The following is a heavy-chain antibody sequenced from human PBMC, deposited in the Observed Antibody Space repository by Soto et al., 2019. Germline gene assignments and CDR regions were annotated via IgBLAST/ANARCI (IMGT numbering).Heavy chain of an antibody. CDR1: SGSLSDHY. CDR2: IHPSGST. Sequence: PSETLSLTCSVFSGSLSDHYWTWVRQSPGKGLEWIGEIHPSGSTDSSASLKSRVTLSLDTSTSTAYMELSSLRSEDTAVYYCARGHHPKSFGVVIILEEYYYYGMDVWGQGTTVTVSS. CDR3: ARGHHPKSFGVVIILEEYYYYGMDV. J-gene: IGHJ6*02. V-gene: IGHV4-34*01. D-gene: IGHD3-3*01.